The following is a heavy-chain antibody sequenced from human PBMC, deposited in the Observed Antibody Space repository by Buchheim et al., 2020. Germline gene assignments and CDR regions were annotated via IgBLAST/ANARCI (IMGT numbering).Heavy chain of an antibody. CDR1: GFKFNDYA. CDR3: AKDMTWNFYYGMDV. V-gene: IGHV3-9*01. CDR2: ISWDSGSL. Sequence: EVHLVESGGDLVQPGRSLRLSCVGSGFKFNDYAMHWVRQAPGKGLEWVSGISWDSGSLGYADSVKGRFTISRDNAKNALYFQMNSLRAEDTAWYYCAKDMTWNFYYGMDVWGQGTT. J-gene: IGHJ6*02.